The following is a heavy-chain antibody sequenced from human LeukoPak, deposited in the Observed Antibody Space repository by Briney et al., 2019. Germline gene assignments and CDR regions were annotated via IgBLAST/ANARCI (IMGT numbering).Heavy chain of an antibody. D-gene: IGHD1-26*01. CDR2: ISSSGSTI. CDR1: GFTFSSYE. J-gene: IGHJ6*03. Sequence: SGGSLRLSCAASGFTFSSYEMNWVRQAPGKGLEWVSYISSSGSTIYYADSVKGRFTISRDNSKNTLYLQMNSLRGEDTAVYYCARDGYSGSYYRLYYFFMDVWGKGTTVTVSS. CDR3: ARDGYSGSYYRLYYFFMDV. V-gene: IGHV3-48*03.